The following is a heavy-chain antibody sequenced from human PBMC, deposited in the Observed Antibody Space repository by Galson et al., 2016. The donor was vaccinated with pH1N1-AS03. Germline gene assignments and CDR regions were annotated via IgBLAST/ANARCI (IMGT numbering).Heavy chain of an antibody. CDR2: LIPIFHTP. Sequence: SVKVSCKASGGTFSSYAFTWVRQAPGQGLEWVGGLIPIFHTPNYAQKFQGRVTIIADKSTSTAYMELRSLTAEDTAVYSCASSPDYSDTSVYYGTAYWGQGTLVTVSS. J-gene: IGHJ4*02. D-gene: IGHD3-22*01. CDR3: ASSPDYSDTSVYYGTAY. V-gene: IGHV1-69*06. CDR1: GGTFSSYA.